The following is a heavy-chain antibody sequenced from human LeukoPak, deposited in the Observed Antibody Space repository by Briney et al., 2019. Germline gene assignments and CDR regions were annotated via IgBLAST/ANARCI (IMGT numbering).Heavy chain of an antibody. Sequence: SETLSLTCSVSGGSIRSSSYYWGWIRQPPGKGLEWIGNIYYSGSTYSNPSLKSRVTISVDTSKNQFSLKLSSVTAADTAVYYCARLYDSSGRKVDYWGQGTLVTVSS. J-gene: IGHJ4*02. V-gene: IGHV4-39*01. CDR2: IYYSGST. D-gene: IGHD3-22*01. CDR1: GGSIRSSSYY. CDR3: ARLYDSSGRKVDY.